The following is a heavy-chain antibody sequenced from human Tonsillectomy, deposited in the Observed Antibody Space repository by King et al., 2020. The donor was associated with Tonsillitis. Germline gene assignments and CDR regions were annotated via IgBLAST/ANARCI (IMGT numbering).Heavy chain of an antibody. CDR2: VSFDGSNK. Sequence: VQLVESGGGVVQPGRSLRLSCATSGFTFSRYGMHWVRQAPGKGLEWVASVSFDGSNKNYADSLKGRFTISRDNSKNTVYLQMDSLRVEDTAVYFCAKAGEISIFGVDKNWFDPWGQGTLVTVSS. CDR1: GFTFSRYG. J-gene: IGHJ5*02. V-gene: IGHV3-30*18. CDR3: AKAGEISIFGVDKNWFDP. D-gene: IGHD3-3*01.